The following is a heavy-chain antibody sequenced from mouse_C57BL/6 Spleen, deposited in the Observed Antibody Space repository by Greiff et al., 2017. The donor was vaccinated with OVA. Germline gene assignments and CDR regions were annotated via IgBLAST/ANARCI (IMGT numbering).Heavy chain of an antibody. J-gene: IGHJ4*01. Sequence: VKLQQPGAELVRPGSSVKLSCKASGYTFTSYWMDWVKQRPGQGLEWIGNIYPSDSETHYNQKFKDKATLTVDKSSSTAYMQLSSLTSEDSAVYYCAREALYAMDYWGQGTSVTVSS. V-gene: IGHV1-61*01. CDR3: AREALYAMDY. CDR1: GYTFTSYW. CDR2: IYPSDSET.